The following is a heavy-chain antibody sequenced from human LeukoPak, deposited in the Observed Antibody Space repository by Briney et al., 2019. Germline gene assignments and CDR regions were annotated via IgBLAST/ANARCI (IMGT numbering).Heavy chain of an antibody. CDR2: INHSGST. J-gene: IGHJ4*02. Sequence: PSETLSLTCAVYGGSFSGYYWSWIRQPPGKGLEWIGEINHSGSTNYNPSLKSRVTISVDTSKNQFSLKLSSVTAADTVVYYCARVAAAGTTYFDYWGQGTLVTVSS. CDR1: GGSFSGYY. V-gene: IGHV4-34*01. D-gene: IGHD6-13*01. CDR3: ARVAAAGTTYFDY.